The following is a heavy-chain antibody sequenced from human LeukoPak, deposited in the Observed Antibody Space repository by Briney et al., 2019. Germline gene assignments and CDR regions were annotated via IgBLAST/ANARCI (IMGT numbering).Heavy chain of an antibody. CDR2: ITGKVYGGTT. Sequence: PGGSLRLSCTTSGFTFGDYPMSWVRQAPGKGLEWVGSITGKVYGGTTEYAASVKGRFTISRDDSRSIAYLEMNSLSTEDTAVCYCCRQDNYDFWSGLDYWGQGTLVTVSS. J-gene: IGHJ4*02. V-gene: IGHV3-49*04. CDR1: GFTFGDYP. CDR3: CRQDNYDFWSGLDY. D-gene: IGHD3-3*01.